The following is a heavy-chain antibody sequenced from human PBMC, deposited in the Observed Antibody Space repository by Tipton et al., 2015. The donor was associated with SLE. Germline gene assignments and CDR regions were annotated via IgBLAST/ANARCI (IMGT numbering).Heavy chain of an antibody. V-gene: IGHV3-7*01. CDR1: GFMFSNYW. Sequence: SLRLSCDASGFMFSNYWMSWVRQAPGKGLEWVANIKQDGSERYYVDSVKGRFTISRDNAKNSLYLQMNSRRVEDTAVYYCVSTATFDYWGQGTLVAVSS. CDR2: IKQDGSER. CDR3: VSTATFDY. D-gene: IGHD5-18*01. J-gene: IGHJ4*02.